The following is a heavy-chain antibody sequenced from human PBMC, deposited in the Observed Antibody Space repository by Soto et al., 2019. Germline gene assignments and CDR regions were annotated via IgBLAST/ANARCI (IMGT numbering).Heavy chain of an antibody. J-gene: IGHJ4*02. V-gene: IGHV3-30*18. D-gene: IGHD3-16*02. CDR2: ISYDGSKQ. Sequence: QVQLVESGGGVVQPGRSLRLSCAASGFTFNNYAIHWVRQAPGKGLEWVARISYDGSKQYYGDSVQGRFTISRYNSKNTLFLQMNSLRPEDTAVYYCAKTIVLRLGELSPDFWGQGTLVTVSS. CDR3: AKTIVLRLGELSPDF. CDR1: GFTFNNYA.